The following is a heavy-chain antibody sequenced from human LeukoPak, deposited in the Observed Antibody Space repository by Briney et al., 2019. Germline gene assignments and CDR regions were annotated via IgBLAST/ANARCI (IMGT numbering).Heavy chain of an antibody. Sequence: SETLSLTCTVSGGSISSYYWSWIRQPPGKGLEWIGYIYYSGSTNYNPSLKSRVTISVDTSKNQFSLKLSSVTAADTAVYYCARVSTYSSSSVYAFDIWGQGTMVTVSS. J-gene: IGHJ3*02. CDR2: IYYSGST. V-gene: IGHV4-59*08. CDR3: ARVSTYSSSSVYAFDI. D-gene: IGHD6-6*01. CDR1: GGSISSYY.